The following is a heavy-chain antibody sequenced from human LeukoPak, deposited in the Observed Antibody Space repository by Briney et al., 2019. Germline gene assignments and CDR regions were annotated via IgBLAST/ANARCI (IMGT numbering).Heavy chain of an antibody. CDR1: GFTFSSYV. Sequence: GGSLRLSCVASGFTFSSYVMSWVRQAPGKGLEWVAVISYDGSNKYYADSVKGRFTISRDNSKNTLYLQMNSLRAEDTAVYYCARGPYYDFWSGYSGGVDCWGQGTLVTVSS. D-gene: IGHD3-3*01. V-gene: IGHV3-30*14. J-gene: IGHJ4*02. CDR2: ISYDGSNK. CDR3: ARGPYYDFWSGYSGGVDC.